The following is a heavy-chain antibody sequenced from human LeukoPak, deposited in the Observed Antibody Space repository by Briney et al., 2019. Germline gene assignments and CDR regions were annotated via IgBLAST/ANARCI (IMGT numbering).Heavy chain of an antibody. J-gene: IGHJ5*02. Sequence: SVTLSLTCTVSGGSISSGGYYWSWIRQPPGKGLEWIGYIYHSGSTYYNPSLKSRVTISVDRSKNQFSLKLSSVTAADTAVYYCASRYCSSTSCHNWFDPWGQGTLVTVSS. D-gene: IGHD2-2*01. CDR1: GGSISSGGYY. CDR2: IYHSGST. CDR3: ASRYCSSTSCHNWFDP. V-gene: IGHV4-30-2*01.